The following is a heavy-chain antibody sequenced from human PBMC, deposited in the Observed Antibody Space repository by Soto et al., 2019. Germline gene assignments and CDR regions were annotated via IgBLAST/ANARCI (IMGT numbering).Heavy chain of an antibody. CDR2: IIPIFGTA. J-gene: IGHJ6*02. Sequence: EASVKVSCKASGGTFSSYAISWVRQAPGQGLEWMGGIIPIFGTANYAQKFQGRVTITADESTSTAYMELSSLRSEDTAVYYCARDLYYYYDSSGYYSLPYYYGMDVWGQGATVTVSS. D-gene: IGHD3-22*01. CDR1: GGTFSSYA. CDR3: ARDLYYYYDSSGYYSLPYYYGMDV. V-gene: IGHV1-69*13.